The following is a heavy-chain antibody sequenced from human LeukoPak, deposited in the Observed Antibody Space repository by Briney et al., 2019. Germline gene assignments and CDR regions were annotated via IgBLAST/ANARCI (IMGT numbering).Heavy chain of an antibody. Sequence: GGSLRLSCAASGFTFSSYGMNWVRQAPGKGLEWVSALSGSGETTFYADSVKGRFTISRDNSKNTLYLQMNSLRAEDTAVYYCARDLAPLKSSDSSYWGQGTLVTVPS. CDR3: ARDLAPLKSSDSSY. V-gene: IGHV3-23*01. CDR2: LSGSGETT. J-gene: IGHJ4*02. D-gene: IGHD3-22*01. CDR1: GFTFSSYG.